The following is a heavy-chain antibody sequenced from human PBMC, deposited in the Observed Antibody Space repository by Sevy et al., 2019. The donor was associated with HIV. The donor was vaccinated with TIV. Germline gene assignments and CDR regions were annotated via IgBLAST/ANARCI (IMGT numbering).Heavy chain of an antibody. Sequence: GGSLRLSCAASGFTFSSYDMNWVRQAPGKGLEWVSFITTSGGPIYYAGSVKGRFTVSRDSAENSLYLQMNSLRVEDMAVYYCARDKMGGSFDIWGQGTMVTVSS. D-gene: IGHD3-16*01. J-gene: IGHJ3*02. CDR2: ITTSGGPI. V-gene: IGHV3-48*01. CDR3: ARDKMGGSFDI. CDR1: GFTFSSYD.